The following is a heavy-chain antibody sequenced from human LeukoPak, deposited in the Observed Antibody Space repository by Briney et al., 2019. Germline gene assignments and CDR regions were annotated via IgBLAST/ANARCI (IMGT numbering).Heavy chain of an antibody. V-gene: IGHV4-59*01. CDR2: IYYSGST. Sequence: PSEPLSLTRTVSGDSISSYYWSWIRQPPGRGREGMGYIYYSGSTNYNPSLQSRVPISVDTSKNQFSLRLSSVTAADTAVYYGARKDPSGCYFGYWGQGTMVTVSS. CDR3: ARKDPSGCYFGY. D-gene: IGHD6-19*01. CDR1: GDSISSYY. J-gene: IGHJ4*02.